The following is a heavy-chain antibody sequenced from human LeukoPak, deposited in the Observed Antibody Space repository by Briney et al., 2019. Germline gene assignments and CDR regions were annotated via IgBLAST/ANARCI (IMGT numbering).Heavy chain of an antibody. CDR1: GYTFTTYG. CDR2: ISDYNGNT. J-gene: IGHJ4*02. V-gene: IGHV1-18*01. CDR3: ARDIAITNFDY. Sequence: ASVKVSCKASGYTFTTYGISWVRQAPGQGLEWMGWISDYNGNTNYAQSLQGRVTLTTDTSTNTAYMELRSLRSDDTAVYYCARDIAITNFDYWGQGTLVTVSS. D-gene: IGHD1-20*01.